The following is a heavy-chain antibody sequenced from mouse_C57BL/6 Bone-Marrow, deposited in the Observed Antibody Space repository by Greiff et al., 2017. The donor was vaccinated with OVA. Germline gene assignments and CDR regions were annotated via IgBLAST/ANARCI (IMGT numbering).Heavy chain of an antibody. CDR2: IDPANGNT. Sequence: VQLQQPGAELVMPGASVKLSCKASGYTFTSYWMHWVKQRPEQGLEWIGRIDPANGNTKYAPKFQGKATITADTSSNTAYLQLSSLTSEDTAIYYCARYYYAMDYWGQGTSVTVSS. J-gene: IGHJ4*01. CDR3: ARYYYAMDY. CDR1: GYTFTSYW. V-gene: IGHV14-3*01.